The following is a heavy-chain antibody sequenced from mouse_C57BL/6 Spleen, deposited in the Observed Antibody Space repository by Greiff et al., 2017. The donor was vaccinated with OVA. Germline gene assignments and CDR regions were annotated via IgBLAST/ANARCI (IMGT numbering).Heavy chain of an antibody. CDR2: ISYSGST. CDR3: ARDGGGIFDY. V-gene: IGHV3-1*01. J-gene: IGHJ2*01. Sequence: EVMLVESGPGMVKPSQSLSLTCTVTGYSITSGYDWHWIRHFPGNKLEWMGYISYSGSTNYNPSLKSRISITHDTSKNHFFLKLNSVTTEDTATYYCARDGGGIFDYWGQGTTLTVSS. CDR1: GYSITSGYD.